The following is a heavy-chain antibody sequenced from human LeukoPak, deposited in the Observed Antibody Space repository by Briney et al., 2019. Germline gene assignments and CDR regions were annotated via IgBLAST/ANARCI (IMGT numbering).Heavy chain of an antibody. Sequence: PGGSLRLSCAASGFTFSSYAMSWVRQAPGKGLEWVSAISGSGGSTYYADSVKGRFTISRDNSKNTLYLQMNSLRAEDTAVYYCARVGVEGYFDWLLNYWGQGTLVTVSS. D-gene: IGHD3-9*01. CDR1: GFTFSSYA. CDR2: ISGSGGST. CDR3: ARVGVEGYFDWLLNY. J-gene: IGHJ4*02. V-gene: IGHV3-23*01.